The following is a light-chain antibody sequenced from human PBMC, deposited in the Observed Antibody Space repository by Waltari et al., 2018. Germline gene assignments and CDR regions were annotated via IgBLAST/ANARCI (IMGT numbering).Light chain of an antibody. V-gene: IGLV2-14*01. J-gene: IGLJ2*01. CDR1: SSDIGGYNS. Sequence: QSALTQPASVSGSPGQSITISCTGTSSDIGGYNSASWYQQHPGKAPKLMIYEVSYRPSGVSPRFAGPKSGNTASLTISGLQAEDEADYYCSSYSSISTVIFAAGTKLTVL. CDR3: SSYSSISTVI. CDR2: EVS.